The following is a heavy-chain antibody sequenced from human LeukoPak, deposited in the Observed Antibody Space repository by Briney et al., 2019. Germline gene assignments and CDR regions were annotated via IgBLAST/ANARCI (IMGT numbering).Heavy chain of an antibody. D-gene: IGHD2-2*01. CDR2: ISYDGSNK. J-gene: IGHJ3*02. CDR1: GFTFSSYG. V-gene: IGHV3-30*03. Sequence: GGSLRLSCAASGFTFSSYGMHWVRQAPGKGLEWVAVISYDGSNKYYADSVKGRFTISRDNSKNTLYLQMNSLRAEDTAVYYCASYIVVVPAAYDAFDIWGQGTMVTVSS. CDR3: ASYIVVVPAAYDAFDI.